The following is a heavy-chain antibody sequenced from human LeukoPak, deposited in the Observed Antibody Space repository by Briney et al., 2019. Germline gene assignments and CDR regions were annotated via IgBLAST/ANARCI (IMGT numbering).Heavy chain of an antibody. V-gene: IGHV3-9*01. D-gene: IGHD2-21*02. CDR1: GFTFDDYA. J-gene: IGHJ4*02. Sequence: QPGGSLRLSCAASGFTFDDYAMHWVRQAPGKGLEWVSGISWNSGSIGYADSVKGRFTISRDNAKNSLYLQMNNLRAEDTAVYYCATLDGLTAISYWGQGSLVTVSS. CDR2: ISWNSGSI. CDR3: ATLDGLTAISY.